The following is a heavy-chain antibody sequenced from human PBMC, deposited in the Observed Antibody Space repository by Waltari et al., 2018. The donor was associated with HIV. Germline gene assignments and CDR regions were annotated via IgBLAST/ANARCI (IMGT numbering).Heavy chain of an antibody. V-gene: IGHV3-11*05. J-gene: IGHJ6*02. CDR3: ACSVAATASFFYYYGMDV. D-gene: IGHD1-26*01. CDR2: IGSDSSYR. Sequence: QAQLVESGGGMVKPGGSLRLSCAASGFSLSDYYMTWVRLAPGKGVGWISCIGSDSSYRYHAGSVEGRFTISRDNDKNSVYLQMHSLRADDSAVYYCACSVAATASFFYYYGMDVWGQGTTVTVSS. CDR1: GFSLSDYY.